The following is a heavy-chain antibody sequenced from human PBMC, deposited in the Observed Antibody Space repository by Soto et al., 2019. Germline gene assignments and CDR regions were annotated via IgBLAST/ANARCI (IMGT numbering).Heavy chain of an antibody. CDR2: IIPIFGTP. V-gene: IGHV1-69*01. D-gene: IGHD3-10*01. CDR1: GGIFSTYA. Sequence: QVQLVQSGAEVKKPGSSVKVSCKASGGIFSTYAISWLRQAPGQGLEWMGGIIPIFGTPNYAQRFQGRVTITADESTSTAYMELRRLRSEETAVYYCARDRDDYGSGNYYNRIDFWGQGTLVTVSS. J-gene: IGHJ4*02. CDR3: ARDRDDYGSGNYYNRIDF.